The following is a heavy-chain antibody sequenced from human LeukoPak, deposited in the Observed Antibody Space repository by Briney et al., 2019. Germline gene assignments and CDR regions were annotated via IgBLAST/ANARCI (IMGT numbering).Heavy chain of an antibody. CDR1: GYTFTSYG. CDR3: AREVPNYDFWSGYHYYFDY. Sequence: ASVKVSCKASGYTFTSYGISWVRQAPGQGLEWMGWISDYNGNTNYAQKLQGRVTMTTDTSTSTAYMELRSLRSDDTAVYYCAREVPNYDFWSGYHYYFDYWGQGTLVTVSS. D-gene: IGHD3-3*01. CDR2: ISDYNGNT. J-gene: IGHJ4*02. V-gene: IGHV1-18*01.